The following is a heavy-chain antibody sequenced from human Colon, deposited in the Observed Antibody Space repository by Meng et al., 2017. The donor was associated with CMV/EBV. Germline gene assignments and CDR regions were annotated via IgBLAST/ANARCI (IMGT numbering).Heavy chain of an antibody. V-gene: IGHV3-48*04. J-gene: IGHJ4*02. CDR3: ARDRSYYGGTDFFDF. CDR2: ISNGGNTR. CDR1: GFTFRTSW. Sequence: GGSLRLSCAASGFTFRTSWMNWVRQAPGKGLEWVAYISNGGNTRYYADSVKGRFTVSRDNAKNSVYLQMNSLRAEDTGLYYCARDRSYYGGTDFFDFWGQGTLVTVSS. D-gene: IGHD4-23*01.